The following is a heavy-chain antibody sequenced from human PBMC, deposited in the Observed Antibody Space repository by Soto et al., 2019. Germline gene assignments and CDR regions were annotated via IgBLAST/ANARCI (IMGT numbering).Heavy chain of an antibody. Sequence: ASVKVSCKASGYTFTSYAMHWVRQAPGQRLEWMGWINAGNGNTKYSQKFQGRVTITRDTSASTAYMELSSLRSDDTAVYYCARGVGSGSYYNQYNLFDPWGQGTLVTVSS. CDR3: ARGVGSGSYYNQYNLFDP. CDR1: GYTFTSYA. J-gene: IGHJ5*02. D-gene: IGHD3-10*01. CDR2: INAGNGNT. V-gene: IGHV1-3*01.